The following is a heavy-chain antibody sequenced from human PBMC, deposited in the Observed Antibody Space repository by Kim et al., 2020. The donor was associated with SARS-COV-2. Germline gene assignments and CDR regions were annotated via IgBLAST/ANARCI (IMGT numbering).Heavy chain of an antibody. J-gene: IGHJ4*02. Sequence: ARKYQCRVTMTEDTSTDTAYMELSSLRSEDTAVYYCATDRVVAATRAFDYWGQGTLVTVSS. V-gene: IGHV1-24*01. CDR3: ATDRVVAATRAFDY. D-gene: IGHD2-15*01.